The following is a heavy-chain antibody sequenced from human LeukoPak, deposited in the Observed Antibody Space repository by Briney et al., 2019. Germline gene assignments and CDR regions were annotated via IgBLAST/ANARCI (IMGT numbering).Heavy chain of an antibody. D-gene: IGHD1-26*01. V-gene: IGHV3-64*01. J-gene: IGHJ4*02. Sequence: GGSLRLSCAASGFTFSHYSMHWVRQAPGKGLEYVSAINSNGDDTYYVNSVKGRFTISRDNSKNTLYLHMGSLRAEDMAVYYCARDPGRSPDYWGQGTLVTVSS. CDR3: ARDPGRSPDY. CDR1: GFTFSHYS. CDR2: INSNGDDT.